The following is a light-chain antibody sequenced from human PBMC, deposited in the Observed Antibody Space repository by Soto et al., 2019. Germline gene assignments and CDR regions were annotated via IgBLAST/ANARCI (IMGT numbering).Light chain of an antibody. CDR2: GAS. CDR3: QQYNNWPPWT. Sequence: EIVLTQSPGTLSLSPGERATLSCRASQIVSSSYLAWYQQKPGQAPRLLIYGASSRATGIPDRFSGSGSGTEFTLTISSLQSEDFAVYYCQQYNNWPPWTFGQGTKVDNK. V-gene: IGKV3-20*01. CDR1: QIVSSSY. J-gene: IGKJ1*01.